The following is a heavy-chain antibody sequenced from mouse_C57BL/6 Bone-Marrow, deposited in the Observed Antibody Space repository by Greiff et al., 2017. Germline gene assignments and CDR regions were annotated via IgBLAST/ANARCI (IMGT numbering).Heavy chain of an antibody. CDR2: INPNNGGT. Sequence: EVQLQQSGPELVKPGASVKISCKDSGYTFTDYYMNWVKQSHGKSLEWIGEINPNNGGTIYNQKFKGKATLTVDKSSSTAYMELRSLTSEDSAYYYCARDYYGSNLYFDYWGQGTILTVSS. CDR1: GYTFTDYY. V-gene: IGHV1-26*01. J-gene: IGHJ2*01. CDR3: ARDYYGSNLYFDY. D-gene: IGHD1-1*01.